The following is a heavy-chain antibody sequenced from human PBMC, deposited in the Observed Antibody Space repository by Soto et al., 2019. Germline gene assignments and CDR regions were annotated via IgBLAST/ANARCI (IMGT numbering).Heavy chain of an antibody. J-gene: IGHJ6*02. V-gene: IGHV1-18*01. CDR3: ARGGKYCTNCVCSFYGMDV. D-gene: IGHD2-8*01. Sequence: VQLVQSGAEVKKPGASVKVSCKASGYPFTSYASSWVRHAPGPGLEWMGWLSADNGNTNYAQKFQGRVTMTTDTSTSTAYMELRSLRSDDTAVYYCARGGKYCTNCVCSFYGMDVWGQGTTVTVSS. CDR1: GYPFTSYA. CDR2: LSADNGNT.